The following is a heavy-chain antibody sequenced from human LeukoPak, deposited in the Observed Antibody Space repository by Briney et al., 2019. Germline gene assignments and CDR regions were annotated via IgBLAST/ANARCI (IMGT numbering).Heavy chain of an antibody. V-gene: IGHV3-23*01. CDR3: AKDLWYSSSFADQNWFDP. D-gene: IGHD6-13*01. Sequence: GGSLRLSCAASGFTFSSYGMSWVRQAPGKGLEWVSAISGSGGSTYYADSVKGRFTISRDNSKNTLYPQMNSLRAEDTAVYYCAKDLWYSSSFADQNWFDPWGQGTLVTVSS. J-gene: IGHJ5*02. CDR2: ISGSGGST. CDR1: GFTFSSYG.